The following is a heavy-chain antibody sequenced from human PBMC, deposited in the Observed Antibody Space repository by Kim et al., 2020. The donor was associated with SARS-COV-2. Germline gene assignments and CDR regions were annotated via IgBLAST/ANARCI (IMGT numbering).Heavy chain of an antibody. J-gene: IGHJ6*02. CDR1: GGSFSGYY. CDR3: ARGGMGSSWYRNYYYYYGMAG. V-gene: IGHV4-34*01. D-gene: IGHD6-13*01. CDR2: INHSGST. Sequence: SETLSLTCAVYGGSFSGYYWSWIRQPPGKGLEWIGEINHSGSTNYNPSLKSRVTISVDTSKNQFSLKLSSVTAADTAVYYCARGGMGSSWYRNYYYYYGMAGWGQGTTVTVSS.